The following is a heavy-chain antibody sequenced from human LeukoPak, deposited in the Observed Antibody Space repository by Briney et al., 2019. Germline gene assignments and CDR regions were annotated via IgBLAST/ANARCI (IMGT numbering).Heavy chain of an antibody. CDR2: IYYSGST. CDR1: GGSISSSSYY. D-gene: IGHD3-22*01. J-gene: IGHJ2*01. CDR3: AGLYDTSGYFYWYFDL. Sequence: PSETLSLTCTVSGGSISSSSYYWGWIRQPPGKGLEWIGSIYYSGSTYYNPSLKSRVTISVDTSKNQFSLKLSSVTAADTAVYYCAGLYDTSGYFYWYFDLWGRGTLVTVSS. V-gene: IGHV4-39*01.